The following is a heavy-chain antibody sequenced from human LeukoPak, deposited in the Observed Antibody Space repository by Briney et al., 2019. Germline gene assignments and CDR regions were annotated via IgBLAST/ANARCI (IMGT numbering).Heavy chain of an antibody. CDR3: ARLNCSGGSCYWYYFDY. Sequence: SVKDSCKASGGTFSSYAISWVRQAPGQGLEWMGRIIPILGIANYAQKFQGRVTITADKSTSTAYMELSSLRSEDTAVYYCARLNCSGGSCYWYYFDYWGQGTLVTVSS. V-gene: IGHV1-69*04. D-gene: IGHD2-15*01. CDR2: IIPILGIA. CDR1: GGTFSSYA. J-gene: IGHJ4*02.